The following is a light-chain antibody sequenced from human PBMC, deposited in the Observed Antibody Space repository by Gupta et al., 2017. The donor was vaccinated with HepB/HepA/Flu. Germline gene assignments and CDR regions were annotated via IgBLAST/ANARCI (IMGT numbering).Light chain of an antibody. CDR3: SSYTSSTTLGV. CDR2: DVN. J-gene: IGLJ1*01. V-gene: IGLV2-14*01. CDR1: SRDVGAYNY. Sequence: QSALTQPASVSGSPGQSITISCTGTSRDVGAYNYVSWYQQNPGKAPKLMIYDVNNRPSGVSNRFSGSKSGNTASLTISGLQAEDEADYYCSSYTSSTTLGVFGTGTKVTVL.